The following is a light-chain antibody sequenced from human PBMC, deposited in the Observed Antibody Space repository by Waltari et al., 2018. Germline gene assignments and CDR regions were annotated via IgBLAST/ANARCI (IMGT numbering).Light chain of an antibody. CDR3: QQYNSAPFT. Sequence: DIQMTQSPYSLSASVGDRVTITCRASQGISSWLAWYLQKPGKAPKLLIYKASSLQSGVPSRFSGSGSGTDFTLTISSLQPEDFATYYCQQYNSAPFTFGPGTKLDIK. V-gene: IGKV1-12*01. CDR2: KAS. CDR1: QGISSW. J-gene: IGKJ3*01.